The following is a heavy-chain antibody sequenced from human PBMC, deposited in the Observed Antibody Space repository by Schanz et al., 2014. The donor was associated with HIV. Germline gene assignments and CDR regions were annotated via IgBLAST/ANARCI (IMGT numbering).Heavy chain of an antibody. CDR3: VKGERIGYRIEVTGPTFDY. J-gene: IGHJ4*02. CDR1: GFTFDNYG. Sequence: QVQLVESGGGVVQPGRSLRLSCAASGFTFDNYGMHWVRQAPGKGLEWMGVISYDGRNKYYADSVKDRFTISRDNAKNTLYVQIRSLRNEDTAVYYCVKGERIGYRIEVTGPTFDYWGQGTLVTVSS. CDR2: ISYDGRNK. V-gene: IGHV3-30*18. D-gene: IGHD3-22*01.